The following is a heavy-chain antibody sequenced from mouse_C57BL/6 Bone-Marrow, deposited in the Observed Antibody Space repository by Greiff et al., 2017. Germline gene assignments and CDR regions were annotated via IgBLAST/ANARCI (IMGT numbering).Heavy chain of an antibody. J-gene: IGHJ3*01. CDR1: GYSITSGYY. V-gene: IGHV3-6*01. Sequence: EESGPGLVKPSQSLSLTCSVTGYSITSGYYWNWIRQFPGNKLEWMGYISYDGSNNYNPSLKNRISITRDTSKNQFFLKLNSVTTEDTATYYCARKEGVRAWFAYWGQGTLVTVSA. D-gene: IGHD2-2*01. CDR3: ARKEGVRAWFAY. CDR2: ISYDGSN.